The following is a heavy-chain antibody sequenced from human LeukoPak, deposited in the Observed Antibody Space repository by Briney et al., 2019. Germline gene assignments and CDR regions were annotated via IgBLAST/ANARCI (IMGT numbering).Heavy chain of an antibody. CDR1: GFTFSSYA. CDR3: ARDRYIVATTLYSSSWYDGAFDI. V-gene: IGHV3-30-3*01. D-gene: IGHD6-13*01. J-gene: IGHJ3*02. CDR2: ISYDGSNK. Sequence: GGSLRLSCAASGFTFSSYAMHWVRQAPGKGLEWVAVISYDGSNKYYADSVKGRFTISRDNSKNTLYLQMNSLRAEDTAVYYCARDRYIVATTLYSSSWYDGAFDIWGQGTMVTVSS.